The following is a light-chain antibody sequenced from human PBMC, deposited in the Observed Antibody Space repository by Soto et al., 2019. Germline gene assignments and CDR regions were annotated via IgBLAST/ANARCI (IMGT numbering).Light chain of an antibody. CDR2: GNS. CDR3: QSYDGRLRGFV. CDR1: SSNIGAGYD. J-gene: IGLJ1*01. V-gene: IGLV1-40*01. Sequence: QSVLTQSPSVSGAPGQRVTISCTGSSSNIGAGYDVHWYQQLPGTAPKLLIYGNSNRPSGVPDRFSGSKSGTSASLAIIGLQAEDEADYCCQSYDGRLRGFVFGTGTKLAVL.